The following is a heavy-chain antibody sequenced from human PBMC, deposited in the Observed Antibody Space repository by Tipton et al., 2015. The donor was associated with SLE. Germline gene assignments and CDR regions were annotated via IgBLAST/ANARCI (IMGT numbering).Heavy chain of an antibody. D-gene: IGHD3-3*01. CDR3: ARVNYDFWSGLNY. J-gene: IGHJ4*02. CDR1: GGTFSSYA. CDR2: IIPMFGTA. V-gene: IGHV1-69*05. Sequence: QSGAEVKKPGSSVKVSCKASGGTFSSYAISWVRQAPGQGLEWMGGIIPMFGTANYAQKLQGRVTMTTDTSTSTAYMELRSLRSDDTAVYYCARVNYDFWSGLNYWGQGTLVSVSS.